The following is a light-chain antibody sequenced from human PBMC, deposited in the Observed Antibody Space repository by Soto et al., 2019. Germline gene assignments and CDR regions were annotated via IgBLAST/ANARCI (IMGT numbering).Light chain of an antibody. CDR2: GAS. Sequence: EIVLTQSPGTLSSSPGERDTLSCRASQSVSSSYLAWYQQKPGQAPRLLIYGASSRATGIPDRFSGSGSGTDFTLTISRLEPEDFAVYYCQQYGSSPPRYTFGQGTKLEIK. J-gene: IGKJ2*01. CDR1: QSVSSSY. V-gene: IGKV3-20*01. CDR3: QQYGSSPPRYT.